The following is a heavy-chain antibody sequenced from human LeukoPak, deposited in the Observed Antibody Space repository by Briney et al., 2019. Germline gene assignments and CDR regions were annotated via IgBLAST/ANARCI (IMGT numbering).Heavy chain of an antibody. Sequence: GASVKVSCKASDYTFTSYGISWVRQAPGQGLEWMGGIIPIFGTANYAQRFQGRVTITTDESTSTAYMELSSLRSEDTAVYYCAMRYYGSSSPDLYYMDVWGKGTTVTVSS. CDR1: DYTFTSYG. CDR2: IIPIFGTA. CDR3: AMRYYGSSSPDLYYMDV. V-gene: IGHV1-69*05. J-gene: IGHJ6*03. D-gene: IGHD6-6*01.